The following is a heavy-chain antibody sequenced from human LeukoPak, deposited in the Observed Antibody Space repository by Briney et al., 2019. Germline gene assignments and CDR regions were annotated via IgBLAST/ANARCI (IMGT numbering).Heavy chain of an antibody. J-gene: IGHJ3*02. V-gene: IGHV3-21*01. CDR3: ARDREDCGGDCYDAFDI. CDR1: GFTFSSYS. CDR2: ISSSSSYI. D-gene: IGHD2-21*02. Sequence: GGSLRLSCAASGFTFSSYSMNWVRQAPGKGLEWVSSISSSSSYIYYADSVRGRFTISRDNAKNSLYLQMNSLRAEETAVYYCARDREDCGGDCYDAFDISGQGTMVTVPS.